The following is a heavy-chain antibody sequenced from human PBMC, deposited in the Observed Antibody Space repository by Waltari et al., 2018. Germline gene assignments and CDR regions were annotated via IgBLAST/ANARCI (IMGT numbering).Heavy chain of an antibody. CDR1: GYSFSNYW. D-gene: IGHD2-15*01. V-gene: IGHV5-51*03. Sequence: EVQLVQSGAEVKKPGESLKISCKGSGYSFSNYWIAWVRQMPGKGLEWMGVIYPGYSDTRYSPSFQGQVTISADKSISTAYLQWSSLGASDSAMYYCARVVAAIGVPDYWGQGTQVTVSS. CDR2: IYPGYSDT. J-gene: IGHJ4*02. CDR3: ARVVAAIGVPDY.